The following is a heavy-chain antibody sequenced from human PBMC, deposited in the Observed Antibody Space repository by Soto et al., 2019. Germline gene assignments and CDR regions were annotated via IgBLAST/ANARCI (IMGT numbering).Heavy chain of an antibody. D-gene: IGHD6-13*01. Sequence: PSQTLSLTGAISGDSGSRNSATWSWIRQSPSRGLEWLGRTYYRSKWYNDYAISVKSRITINPDTSKNQFSLQLNSVTPEDTAVYYCARASARQQQAYDFHYWGQG. CDR1: GDSGSRNSAT. J-gene: IGHJ4*02. V-gene: IGHV6-1*01. CDR3: ARASARQQQAYDFHY. CDR2: TYYRSKWYN.